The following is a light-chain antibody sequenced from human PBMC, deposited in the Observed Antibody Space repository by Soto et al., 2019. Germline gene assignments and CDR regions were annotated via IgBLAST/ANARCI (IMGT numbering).Light chain of an antibody. J-gene: IGKJ4*01. V-gene: IGKV1-8*01. CDR3: QQYYSYPLT. CDR2: AAS. Sequence: AIRITQSPSSFSASTGDRVTITCRASQGISSYLAWYQKKPGKAPKLLIYAASTLQSRVPSRFSGSGSGTDFTLTISCLQSEDFATYYWQQYYSYPLTFGGGTKVEIK. CDR1: QGISSY.